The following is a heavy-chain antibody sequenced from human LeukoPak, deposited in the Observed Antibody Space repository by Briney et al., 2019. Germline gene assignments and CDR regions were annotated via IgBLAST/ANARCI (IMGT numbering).Heavy chain of an antibody. D-gene: IGHD3-3*01. J-gene: IGHJ4*02. Sequence: GSLRLSCAASGFTFSSYAMHWVRQAPGKGLEWVAVISYDGSNKYYADSVKGRFTISRDNSKNTLYLQMNSLRAEDTAVYYCARDPNENGYYGFDYWGQGTLVTVSS. CDR1: GFTFSSYA. CDR2: ISYDGSNK. V-gene: IGHV3-30-3*01. CDR3: ARDPNENGYYGFDY.